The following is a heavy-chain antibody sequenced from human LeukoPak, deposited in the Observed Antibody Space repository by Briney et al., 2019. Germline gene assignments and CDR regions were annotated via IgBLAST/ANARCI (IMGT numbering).Heavy chain of an antibody. D-gene: IGHD2-2*01. CDR1: GGSISSHY. CDR3: ARYHCGSTYCPGVDF. V-gene: IGHV4-59*11. CDR2: IYYSGST. J-gene: IGHJ4*02. Sequence: TSETLSLTCTVSGGSISSHYWSWIRQPPGKGPEWIGYIYYSGSTNYNPSLKSRVTISVDTSKNQFSLKLSSVTAADTAVYYCARYHCGSTYCPGVDFYGQGTLVTVSS.